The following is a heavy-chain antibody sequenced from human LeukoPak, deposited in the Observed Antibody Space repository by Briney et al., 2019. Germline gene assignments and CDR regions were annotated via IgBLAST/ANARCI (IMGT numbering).Heavy chain of an antibody. D-gene: IGHD2-2*01. CDR1: GGSLSSGSYY. V-gene: IGHV4-61*02. J-gene: IGHJ4*02. CDR2: IYNSGST. CDR3: AREDARSVPTAISPLDY. Sequence: SETLSLTCSVSGGSLSSGSYYWSWIRQPAGRGLEWIGRIYNSGSTNYNPSLKSRLTISLDTSKNQFSLKLSSVTAADTAVYYCAREDARSVPTAISPLDYWGQGTLVTVSS.